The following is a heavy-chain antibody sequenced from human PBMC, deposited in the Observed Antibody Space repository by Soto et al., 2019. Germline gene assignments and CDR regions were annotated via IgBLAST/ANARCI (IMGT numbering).Heavy chain of an antibody. J-gene: IGHJ3*02. V-gene: IGHV2-5*02. CDR1: GFSLSTSGVG. CDR2: IYWDDDK. D-gene: IGHD5-18*01. CDR3: AHSRRAYSYGYDSFDI. Sequence: QITLKESGPTLVKPTQTLTLTCTFSGFSLSTSGVGVGWIRQPPGKALEWLALIYWDDDKRYSPSLKSRLTIPKDTTNTPVVLTITTIDPVDTATSYSAHSRRAYSYGYDSFDICGHGTMVTVSS.